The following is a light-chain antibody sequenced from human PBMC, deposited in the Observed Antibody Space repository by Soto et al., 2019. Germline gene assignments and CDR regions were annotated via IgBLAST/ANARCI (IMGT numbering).Light chain of an antibody. CDR2: AAF. V-gene: IGKV1-39*01. Sequence: DIQMTQSPSSLSASVGDRVTITCRASQSISSYLNWYQHKPGKAPKLLIYAAFNLQSGVPSRFSGSGSGTDFTLTISSLQPEDFATYFCQQSFSTPLTFGGGTKGEIK. CDR3: QQSFSTPLT. J-gene: IGKJ4*01. CDR1: QSISSY.